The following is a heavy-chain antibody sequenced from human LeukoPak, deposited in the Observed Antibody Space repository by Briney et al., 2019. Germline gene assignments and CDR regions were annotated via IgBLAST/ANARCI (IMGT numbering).Heavy chain of an antibody. D-gene: IGHD6-13*01. CDR3: ARALAAAGTHHVY. CDR1: GGTFSSYA. J-gene: IGHJ4*02. V-gene: IGHV1-69*01. Sequence: SVKVSCKASGGTFSSYAISWVRQAPGQGLEWMGGIIPIFGAANYAQKFQGRVTITADESTSTAYMELSSLRSEDTAVYYCARALAAAGTHHVYWGQGTLVTVSS. CDR2: IIPIFGAA.